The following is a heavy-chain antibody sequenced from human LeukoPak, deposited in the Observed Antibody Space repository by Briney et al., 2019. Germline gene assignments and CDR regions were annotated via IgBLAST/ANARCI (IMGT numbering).Heavy chain of an antibody. CDR1: GGSFSGYY. D-gene: IGHD3-3*01. V-gene: IGHV4-59*08. CDR2: IYYSGST. J-gene: IGHJ6*02. Sequence: SETLSLTCAVYGGSFSGYYWSWIRQPPGKGLEWIGYIYYSGSTNYNPSLKSRVTISVDTSKNQFSLKLSSVTAADTAVYYCARHQYYDFWSGSSLGDGMDVWGQGTTVTVSS. CDR3: ARHQYYDFWSGSSLGDGMDV.